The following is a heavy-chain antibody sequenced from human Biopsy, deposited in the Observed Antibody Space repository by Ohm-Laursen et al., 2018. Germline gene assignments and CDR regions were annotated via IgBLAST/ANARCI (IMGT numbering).Heavy chain of an antibody. V-gene: IGHV1-2*02. Sequence: ASVKVSCKPSGYTFTAFSVHWLRQAPGHGLEWMGWINPNSGNANYAQSFQGRLTVTRDTSISTAYMELTSLTFDDTAIYYCARVPAYPSIDGYYGLDLWGQGTTVIVSS. J-gene: IGHJ6*02. D-gene: IGHD3-9*01. CDR1: GYTFTAFS. CDR3: ARVPAYPSIDGYYGLDL. CDR2: INPNSGNA.